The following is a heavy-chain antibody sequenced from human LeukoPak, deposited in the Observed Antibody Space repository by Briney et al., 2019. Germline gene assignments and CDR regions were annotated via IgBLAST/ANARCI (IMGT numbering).Heavy chain of an antibody. CDR2: INSDGSSI. CDR3: AREGWASFDY. Sequence: GGSLRLSCAASRFTFSSYWMHWVRHAPGKGLVWVSRINSDGSSISYADSVKGRFTISRDNAKNTLYLQMNSLRVEDTAVFYCAREGWASFDYWGQGTLVTVSS. J-gene: IGHJ4*02. D-gene: IGHD6-19*01. CDR1: RFTFSSYW. V-gene: IGHV3-74*01.